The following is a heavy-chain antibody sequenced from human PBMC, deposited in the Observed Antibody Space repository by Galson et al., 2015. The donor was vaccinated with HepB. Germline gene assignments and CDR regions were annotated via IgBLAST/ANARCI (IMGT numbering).Heavy chain of an antibody. V-gene: IGHV3-48*04. CDR2: ISGHRNTI. J-gene: IGHJ5*02. CDR3: ARERVMGWLQKSLGNLDP. CDR1: GFSISGYS. D-gene: IGHD5-24*01. Sequence: SLRLSCAASGFSISGYSMNWVRQAPGKGLEWLSYISGHRNTIYYTDAVKGRFTISRDNAKNSLFLQMNSLRVEDTAVYYCARERVMGWLQKSLGNLDPWSQGTLVTVSS.